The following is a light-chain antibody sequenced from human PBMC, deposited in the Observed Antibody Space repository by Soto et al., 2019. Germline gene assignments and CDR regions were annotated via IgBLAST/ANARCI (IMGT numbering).Light chain of an antibody. CDR2: DAS. CDR3: HQYKTYST. V-gene: IGKV1-5*01. J-gene: IGKJ1*01. CDR1: QSLNNR. Sequence: DIQLTQSPSTLSASVGDRVTITCRASQSLNNRLAWYQQKPGKAPKLLIYDASTLESGVSSRFSGTGSETECTLTITDLQADGLAIYFCHQYKTYSTFGQGTKVEIK.